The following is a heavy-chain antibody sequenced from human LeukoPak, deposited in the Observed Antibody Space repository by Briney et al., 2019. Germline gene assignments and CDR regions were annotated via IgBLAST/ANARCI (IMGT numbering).Heavy chain of an antibody. V-gene: IGHV3-74*01. Sequence: PGGSLRLSCAASGFTFSSYWMHWVRQAPGKGLVWVSRINSDGSSTSYADSVKGRFTISRDHAKNTLYLQMNSLRAEDTAVYYCARGPIKGGYSGYDLDYWGQGTLVTVSS. D-gene: IGHD5-12*01. CDR1: GFTFSSYW. CDR3: ARGPIKGGYSGYDLDY. CDR2: INSDGSST. J-gene: IGHJ4*02.